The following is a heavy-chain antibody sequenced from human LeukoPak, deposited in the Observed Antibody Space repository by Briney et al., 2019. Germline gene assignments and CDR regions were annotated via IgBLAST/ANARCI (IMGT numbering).Heavy chain of an antibody. V-gene: IGHV1-24*01. CDR1: GYTLTELS. CDR2: FDPEDGET. Sequence: ASVKVSCKVSGYTLTELSIHWVRQAPGKGLEWMGGFDPEDGETIYAQRFQGRVTMTEDTSTDTAYMELSSLRSEDAAVYYCATVSYYYDSSGYQGYFQHWGQGTLVAVSS. CDR3: ATVSYYYDSSGYQGYFQH. J-gene: IGHJ1*01. D-gene: IGHD3-22*01.